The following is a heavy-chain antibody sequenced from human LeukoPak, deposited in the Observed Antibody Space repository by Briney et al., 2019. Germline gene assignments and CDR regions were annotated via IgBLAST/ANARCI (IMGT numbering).Heavy chain of an antibody. V-gene: IGHV4-59*11. CDR3: ARDKAQAGYYYDSSVITYYYYYMDV. CDR1: GGSISSHY. Sequence: SSETLSLTCTVSGGSISSHYWSWIRQPPGKGLGWIRYIYYSGSTNYNPSLKSRVTISVDTSKNQFSLKLSSVTAADTAVYYCARDKAQAGYYYDSSVITYYYYYMDVWGKGTTVTVSS. D-gene: IGHD3-22*01. CDR2: IYYSGST. J-gene: IGHJ6*03.